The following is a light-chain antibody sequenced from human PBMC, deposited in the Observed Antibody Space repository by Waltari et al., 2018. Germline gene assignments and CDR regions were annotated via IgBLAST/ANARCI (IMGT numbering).Light chain of an antibody. CDR3: AAWDDTLKGL. V-gene: IGLV1-44*01. Sequence: QSVLPQPPSASGAPGQRCTITCSIGSPKTGSTPVNWYQQFPGTAPKLLMFNDDQRASGVPGRFSGSRSVTSASLAISGLQSEDEATYYCAAWDDTLKGLFGGGTTLTVL. CDR2: NDD. CDR1: SPKTGSTP. J-gene: IGLJ3*02.